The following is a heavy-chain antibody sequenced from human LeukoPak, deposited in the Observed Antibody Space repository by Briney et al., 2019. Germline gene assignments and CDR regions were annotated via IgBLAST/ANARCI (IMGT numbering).Heavy chain of an antibody. D-gene: IGHD6-13*01. Sequence: SETLSLTCTVSGGSISSYYWSWIRQPPGKGLEWIGYIYYSGSTNYNPSLKSRVTISVDTSKNQFSLKLSSVTAADTAVYYCARDGSSSWPQKSHYYYGMDVWGQGTTVTVSS. CDR3: ARDGSSSWPQKSHYYYGMDV. CDR1: GGSISSYY. CDR2: IYYSGST. J-gene: IGHJ6*02. V-gene: IGHV4-59*01.